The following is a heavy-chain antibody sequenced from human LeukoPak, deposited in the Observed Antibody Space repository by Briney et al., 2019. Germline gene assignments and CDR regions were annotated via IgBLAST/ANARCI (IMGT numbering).Heavy chain of an antibody. V-gene: IGHV1-8*01. D-gene: IGHD6-19*01. Sequence: ASVKVSCKASGYTFTSYDINWVRQATGQGLEWMGWMNPNSGNTGYAQKFQGRVTMTRNTSISTAYMELSSLRSEDTAVYYCAREVIAVASLDYWGQGTLVTVSS. CDR2: MNPNSGNT. CDR3: AREVIAVASLDY. J-gene: IGHJ4*02. CDR1: GYTFTSYD.